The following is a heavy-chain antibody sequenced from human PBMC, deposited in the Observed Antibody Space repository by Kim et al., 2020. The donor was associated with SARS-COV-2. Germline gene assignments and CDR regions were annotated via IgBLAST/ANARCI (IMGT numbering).Heavy chain of an antibody. CDR1: GGSFSGYY. CDR3: ARASWPHEAFDI. Sequence: SETLSLTCAVYGGSFSGYYWSWIRQPPGKGLEWIGEINHSGSTNYNPSLKSRVTISVDTSKNQFSLKLSSVTAADTAVYYCARASWPHEAFDIWGQGTMV. V-gene: IGHV4-34*01. D-gene: IGHD3-16*02. J-gene: IGHJ3*02. CDR2: INHSGST.